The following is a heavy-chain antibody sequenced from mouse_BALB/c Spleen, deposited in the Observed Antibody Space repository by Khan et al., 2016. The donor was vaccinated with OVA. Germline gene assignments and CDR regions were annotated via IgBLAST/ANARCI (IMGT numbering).Heavy chain of an antibody. CDR3: TCSNYCGNSLSAMDY. J-gene: IGHJ4*01. CDR1: GYTFTSYW. CDR2: VFPGSGSP. Sequence: DLVKPGASVKLSCKASGYTFTSYWINWIKQRPGQGLEWIGRVFPGSGSPYYNEMFKGKATVTADKSSSTAYIQLNSLSSEDSAVYFCTCSNYCGNSLSAMDYWGQGTSVTVSS. V-gene: IGHV1S41*01. D-gene: IGHD1-1*01.